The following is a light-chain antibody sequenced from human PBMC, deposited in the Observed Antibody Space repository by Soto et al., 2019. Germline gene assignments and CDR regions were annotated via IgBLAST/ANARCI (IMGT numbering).Light chain of an antibody. Sequence: DIQLTQSPSFLSASVGDRVTITCRASQGIYSYLAWYQQKPGKAPRLLIHTASTLQSGVPSRFSGSGSGTEFTLTISSLQTEDFATYYCQQRRDYPLTFGQGTQLDIK. J-gene: IGKJ5*01. CDR2: TAS. V-gene: IGKV1-9*01. CDR3: QQRRDYPLT. CDR1: QGIYSY.